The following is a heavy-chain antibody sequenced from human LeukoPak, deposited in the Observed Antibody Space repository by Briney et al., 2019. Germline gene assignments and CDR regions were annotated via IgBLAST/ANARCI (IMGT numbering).Heavy chain of an antibody. CDR3: ASAYGDYRADYFDY. CDR2: IYYSGST. J-gene: IGHJ4*02. CDR1: GGSISSSSYY. V-gene: IGHV4-39*07. D-gene: IGHD4-17*01. Sequence: SETLSLTCTVSGGSISSSSYYWGWIRQPPGKGLEWIGSIYYSGSTYYNPSLKSRVTISVDTSKNQFSLKLSSVTAADTAVYYCASAYGDYRADYFDYWGQGTLVTVSS.